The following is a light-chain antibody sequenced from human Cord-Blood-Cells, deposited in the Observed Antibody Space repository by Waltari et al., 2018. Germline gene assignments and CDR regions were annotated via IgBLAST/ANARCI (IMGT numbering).Light chain of an antibody. CDR1: QGISSY. J-gene: IGKJ2*01. CDR2: AAS. V-gene: IGKV1-9*01. Sequence: DIQLTQSPSFLSASVGDRVTITCRASQGISSYLAWYQQKPGKAPKLLIYAASTLQSGVPSRFRGSGSVTEFTLTIRSLQPEDFATYYCQQLNSYPYTFGQGTKLEIK. CDR3: QQLNSYPYT.